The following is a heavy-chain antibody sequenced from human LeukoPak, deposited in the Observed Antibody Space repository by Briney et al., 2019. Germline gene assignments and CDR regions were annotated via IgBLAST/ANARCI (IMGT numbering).Heavy chain of an antibody. CDR1: GGSISSYY. V-gene: IGHV4-59*01. J-gene: IGHJ4*02. Sequence: PSETLSLTCTVSGGSISSYYWSWIRQPPGKGLEWIGYIYYSGSTNYNPSLKSRVTISVDTSKNQFSLKLSSVTAADTAVYYCARGCNDFWSGYCYFDYWGQGTLVTVSS. CDR3: ARGCNDFWSGYCYFDY. CDR2: IYYSGST. D-gene: IGHD3-3*01.